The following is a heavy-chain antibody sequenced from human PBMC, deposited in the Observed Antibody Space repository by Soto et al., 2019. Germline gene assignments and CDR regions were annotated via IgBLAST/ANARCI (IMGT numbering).Heavy chain of an antibody. CDR3: ARGYDFGGGMDV. CDR2: INAGNGNT. Sequence: QVQLVQSGAEEKKPGASVKVSCKASGYTFTSYAMHWVRQAPGQRLEWMGWINAGNGNTKYSQKFQGRVTITRDTSASTAYMELSSLRSEDTAVYYWARGYDFGGGMDVWGQGTTVTVSS. CDR1: GYTFTSYA. V-gene: IGHV1-3*05. D-gene: IGHD3-16*01. J-gene: IGHJ6*02.